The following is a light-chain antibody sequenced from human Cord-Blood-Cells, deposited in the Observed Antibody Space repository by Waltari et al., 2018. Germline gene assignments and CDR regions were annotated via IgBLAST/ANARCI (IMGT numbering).Light chain of an antibody. CDR3: QVWDSSSDHVV. V-gene: IGLV3-21*03. J-gene: IGLJ2*01. CDR2: DDS. Sequence: SYVLTQPPSVSVAPGKTARITCGGNNIGSKSVHWYQQKPGQAPVLVVYDDSDRPSGIPERFPGSNAGNTATLTISRVEAGDEADYYGQVWDSSSDHVVFGGGTKLTVL. CDR1: NIGSKS.